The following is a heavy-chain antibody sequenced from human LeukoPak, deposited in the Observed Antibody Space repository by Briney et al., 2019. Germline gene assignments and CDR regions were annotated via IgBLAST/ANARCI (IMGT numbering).Heavy chain of an antibody. CDR3: AKDPRSYIVTTMLFQY. V-gene: IGHV3-53*01. CDR1: GFAVSSNY. CDR2: IYRGGST. Sequence: GGSLRLSCAASGFAVSSNYMSWVRKAPGKGLEWVSVIYRGGSTYYADSVKGRFTISRDNSKNTLSLQMNSLRAVDTAVYYCAKDPRSYIVTTMLFQYWGQGTLVTVSS. J-gene: IGHJ4*02. D-gene: IGHD5-12*01.